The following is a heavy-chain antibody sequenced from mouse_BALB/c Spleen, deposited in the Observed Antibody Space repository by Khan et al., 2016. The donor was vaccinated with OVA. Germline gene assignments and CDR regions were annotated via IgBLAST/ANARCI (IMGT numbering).Heavy chain of an antibody. Sequence: QVQLQQSGAELAKPGASVKMSCTASGYTFTSYWMPWIKQRPGQGLEWIGYINPTAGYTDYNQKFKDKATLTADKSSSTAYMQLSSLTSDDSTVNYCASDRIDYWGQGTALTVSS. V-gene: IGHV1-7*01. CDR2: INPTAGYT. CDR3: ASDRIDY. J-gene: IGHJ2*01. CDR1: GYTFTSYW.